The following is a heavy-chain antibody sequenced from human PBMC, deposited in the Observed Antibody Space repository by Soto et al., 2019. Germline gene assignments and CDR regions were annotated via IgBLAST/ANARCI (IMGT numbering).Heavy chain of an antibody. V-gene: IGHV3-21*01. CDR1: GFMFSSYT. CDR2: VSFRGDI. CDR3: ARGCSSASCYYY. Sequence: EVQLVESGGGLVKPGGSLRLSGTAYGFMFSSYTMNWVREAPGKGLEWVSSVSFRGDIYYADSLEGRFTISRDDAKNSLYLQMNSLRAEDTAVYYCARGCSSASCYYYWGQGTLVTVSS. D-gene: IGHD2-2*01. J-gene: IGHJ4*02.